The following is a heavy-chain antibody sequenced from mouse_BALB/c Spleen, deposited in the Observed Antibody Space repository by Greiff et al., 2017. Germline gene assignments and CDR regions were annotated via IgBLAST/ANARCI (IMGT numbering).Heavy chain of an antibody. CDR2: IDPSDSYT. D-gene: IGHD2-2*01. Sequence: VQLQQPGAELVKPGASVKLSCKASGYTFTSYWMHWVKQRPGQGLEWIGEIDPSDSYTNYNQKFKGKATLTVDKSSSTAYMQLSSLTSEDSAVYYCARYGYVAYWGQGTLVTVSA. V-gene: IGHV1-69*02. CDR1: GYTFTSYW. CDR3: ARYGYVAY. J-gene: IGHJ3*01.